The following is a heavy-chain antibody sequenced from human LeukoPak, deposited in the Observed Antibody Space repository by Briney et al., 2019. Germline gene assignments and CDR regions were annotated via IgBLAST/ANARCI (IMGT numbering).Heavy chain of an antibody. CDR1: GGTFSSYA. V-gene: IGHV1-69*04. J-gene: IGHJ4*02. Sequence: GASVKVSCKASGGTFSSYAISWVRQAPGQGLEWMGRIIPILGIANYAQKFQGRVTITADKSTSTAYMELSSLRSEDTAVYYCARDQAFYDILTGYSDYWGQGTLVTVSS. D-gene: IGHD3-9*01. CDR2: IIPILGIA. CDR3: ARDQAFYDILTGYSDY.